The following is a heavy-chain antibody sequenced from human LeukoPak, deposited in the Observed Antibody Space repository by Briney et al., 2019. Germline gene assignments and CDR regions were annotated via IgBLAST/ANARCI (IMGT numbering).Heavy chain of an antibody. CDR2: ISDSGGST. V-gene: IGHV3-23*01. Sequence: GGSLRLSCAASGFTFSSYVMNWVRQAPGKGPEWVSGISDSGGSTYYADSVKGRFTISRDNSKNTLYLQMNSLRAEDTAVYYCAKLPGRAADYWGQGTLVTVSS. J-gene: IGHJ4*02. CDR1: GFTFSSYV. CDR3: AKLPGRAADY.